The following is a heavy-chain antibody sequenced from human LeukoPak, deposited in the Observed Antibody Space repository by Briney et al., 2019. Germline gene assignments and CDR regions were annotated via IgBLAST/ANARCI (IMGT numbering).Heavy chain of an antibody. J-gene: IGHJ4*02. D-gene: IGHD6-13*01. V-gene: IGHV3-48*01. CDR3: ARGRQLVRY. CDR2: ISSSSSTI. Sequence: LSGGSLRLSCAASGFTFSSYSMNWVRQAPGKGLEWVSYISSSSSTIYYADSVKGRFTISRDNAKNSLYLQMNSLRAEDTAVYYCARGRQLVRYWGQGTLVTVSS. CDR1: GFTFSSYS.